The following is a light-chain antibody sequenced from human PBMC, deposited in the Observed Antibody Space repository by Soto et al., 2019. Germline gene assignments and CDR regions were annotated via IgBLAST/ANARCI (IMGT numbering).Light chain of an antibody. V-gene: IGKV1-5*01. J-gene: IGKJ1*01. CDR1: QTISKW. CDR2: DGS. Sequence: DIQNTQCHSTLTASVEDIFAITCRASQTISKWLAWYQQKPGKAPNLLIYDGSTLESGVPSRFSGSGSGTEFTLTISSLQPDDFATYYCQQYNRYSWTFGQGTKVDIK. CDR3: QQYNRYSWT.